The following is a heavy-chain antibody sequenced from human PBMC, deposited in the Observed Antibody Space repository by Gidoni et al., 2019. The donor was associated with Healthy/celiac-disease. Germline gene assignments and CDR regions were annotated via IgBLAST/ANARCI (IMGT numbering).Heavy chain of an antibody. CDR2: IDWDDDK. Sequence: QVPLRASGPALVKPPQTLTLTCTFPGFSLSTSGLCVSWLRQPPGKALEWLALIDWDDDKYYSTSLKTRLTISKDTSKNQVVLTMTNMDPVDTATYYCARISRGGSGYDIANFDYWGQGTLVTVSS. CDR1: GFSLSTSGLC. CDR3: ARISRGGSGYDIANFDY. J-gene: IGHJ4*02. D-gene: IGHD5-12*01. V-gene: IGHV2-70*01.